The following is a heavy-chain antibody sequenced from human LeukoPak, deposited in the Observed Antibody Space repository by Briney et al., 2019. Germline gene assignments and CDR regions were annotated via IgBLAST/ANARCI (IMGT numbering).Heavy chain of an antibody. D-gene: IGHD3/OR15-3a*01. V-gene: IGHV3-11*04. CDR3: ARADSTDGFDI. CDR2: IGSSGTTV. Sequence: GGSLRLSCAASGFTFSDHYMNWVRQAPGKGLEWISYIGSSGTTVYYADSVKGRFTISRDNANSSLYLEMSSLRADDSAVYYRARADSTDGFDIWGQGTMVTVSS. J-gene: IGHJ3*02. CDR1: GFTFSDHY.